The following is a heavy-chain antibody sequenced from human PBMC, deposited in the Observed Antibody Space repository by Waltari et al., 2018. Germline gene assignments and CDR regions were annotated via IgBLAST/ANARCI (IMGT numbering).Heavy chain of an antibody. V-gene: IGHV1-69*08. J-gene: IGHJ4*02. Sequence: QVQLVQSGAEVKKPGSSVTVSCKASGGTFSSYAIRWVRQAPGQGLEWMGRIIPIFGTANYAQKFQGRVTITADKSTSTAYMELSSLRSEDTAVYYCARDSGDILTGPAYDYWGQGTLVTVSS. D-gene: IGHD3-9*01. CDR2: IIPIFGTA. CDR1: GGTFSSYA. CDR3: ARDSGDILTGPAYDY.